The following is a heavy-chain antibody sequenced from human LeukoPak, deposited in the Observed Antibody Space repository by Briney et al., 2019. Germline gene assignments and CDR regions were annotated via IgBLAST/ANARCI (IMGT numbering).Heavy chain of an antibody. CDR3: ARLQWFGGYYFDY. CDR2: ISSSGSTI. CDR1: GFTFSSYE. D-gene: IGHD3-10*01. J-gene: IGHJ4*02. Sequence: GGSLRLSCAASGFTFSSYEMNWVRQAPGKGLEWVSYISSSGSTIYCADSVRGRFTISRDNAKNSLYLQMNSLRAEDTAVYYCARLQWFGGYYFDYWGQGTLVTVSS. V-gene: IGHV3-48*03.